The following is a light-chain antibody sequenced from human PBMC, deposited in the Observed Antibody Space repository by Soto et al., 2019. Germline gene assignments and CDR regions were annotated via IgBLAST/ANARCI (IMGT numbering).Light chain of an antibody. J-gene: IGKJ2*01. Sequence: EVVLTQSPGTLSLSPGERATLSCRASQSVSNKYLAWYQQKPGQAPRLLIFDSSDRATGIPDRFSGSGSGIDFTLTSSRLEPEDLAVYYCQQYGSSPPYTFGQGTKLEI. CDR3: QQYGSSPPYT. V-gene: IGKV3-20*01. CDR2: DSS. CDR1: QSVSNKY.